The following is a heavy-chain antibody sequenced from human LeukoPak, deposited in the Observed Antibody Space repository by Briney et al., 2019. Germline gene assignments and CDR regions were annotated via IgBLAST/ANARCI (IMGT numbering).Heavy chain of an antibody. D-gene: IGHD3-10*01. CDR2: IYPGDSDT. V-gene: IGHV5-51*01. CDR1: GYIFTSYW. Sequence: PGESLETSCKGSGYIFTSYWIGWVRQVPGKGLEWMGIIYPGDSDTRYSPSFQGQVTISADKSISTAYLQWSSLKASDTAMYYCARGLWFGELSPFDYWGQGTLVTVSS. CDR3: ARGLWFGELSPFDY. J-gene: IGHJ4*02.